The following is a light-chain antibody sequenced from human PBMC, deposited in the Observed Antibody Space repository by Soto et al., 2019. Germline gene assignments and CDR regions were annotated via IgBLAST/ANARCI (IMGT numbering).Light chain of an antibody. Sequence: EIVLTQSPGALSLSPGERATLSCRASQSVSRTYLAWYQQKPGQAPSLLIYDASTRATGIPDRFSGSGSGTDFTLTISRLEPEDFATYYCLQHYSYPQTFGQGTKVDIK. J-gene: IGKJ1*01. CDR2: DAS. CDR3: LQHYSYPQT. CDR1: QSVSRTY. V-gene: IGKV3-20*01.